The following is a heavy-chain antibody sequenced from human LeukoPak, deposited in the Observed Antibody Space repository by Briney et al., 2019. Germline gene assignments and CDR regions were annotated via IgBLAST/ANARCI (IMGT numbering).Heavy chain of an antibody. CDR2: ISSGSTYI. CDR1: GFTFSTYS. D-gene: IGHD6-19*01. Sequence: GGSLRLSCEASGFTFSTYSINWVRQAPGKGLEWVSSISSGSTYIYYADSVKGRFTISRDNAKNSLSLQMNSLRADDTAVYYCARGSGSGWSWGTNYFDYWGQGTLVTVPS. V-gene: IGHV3-21*01. CDR3: ARGSGSGWSWGTNYFDY. J-gene: IGHJ4*02.